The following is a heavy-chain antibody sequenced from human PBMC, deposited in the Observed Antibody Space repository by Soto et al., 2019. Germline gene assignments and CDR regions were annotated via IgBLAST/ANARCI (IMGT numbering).Heavy chain of an antibody. V-gene: IGHV1-18*01. CDR2: ISTYNGNT. Sequence: QVQLVQSGAEVKKPGASVKVSCKASGYTFTTYDISWVRQAPGQGLEWMGRISTYNGNTNYPQSLQGRLTMTTDTSTNTGYNEPRNLGTDDPALYYRGGDPFHVLMVNAPNLYGIGVWGQGATGTGSS. CDR1: GYTFTTYD. J-gene: IGHJ6*02. CDR3: GGDPFHVLMVNAPNLYGIGV. D-gene: IGHD5-18*01.